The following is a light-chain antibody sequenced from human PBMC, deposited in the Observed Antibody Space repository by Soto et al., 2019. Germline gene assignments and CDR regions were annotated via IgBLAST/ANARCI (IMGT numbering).Light chain of an antibody. CDR3: QQYNNWPTWT. CDR1: PSVTKY. Sequence: EIVLTQSPATLSLSPGERATLSCGGSPSVTKYLAWYQQKPGQTPRLLIYGAFNRATGIAARFSGSGSGTEFTLPISGLQSEDFGIYYCQQYNNWPTWTFGQGTKVDIK. V-gene: IGKV3-15*01. CDR2: GAF. J-gene: IGKJ1*01.